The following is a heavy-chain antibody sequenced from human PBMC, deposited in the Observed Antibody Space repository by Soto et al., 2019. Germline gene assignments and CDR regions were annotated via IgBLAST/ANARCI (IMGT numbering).Heavy chain of an antibody. CDR1: GYTFTNYG. CDR3: ARAHSSGYFY. D-gene: IGHD3-22*01. CDR2: ISGYNGNT. J-gene: IGHJ4*02. V-gene: IGHV1-18*01. Sequence: ASVKVSCKASGYTFTNYGFSWVRQAPGQGLEWMGWISGYNGNTKYAEKFQGRVTMTTDTSTSTAHMELRSLRSDDTAVYYCARAHSSGYFYWGQGTQVTVSS.